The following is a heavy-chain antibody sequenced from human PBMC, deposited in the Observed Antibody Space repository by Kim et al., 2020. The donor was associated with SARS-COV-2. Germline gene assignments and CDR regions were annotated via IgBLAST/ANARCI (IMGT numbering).Heavy chain of an antibody. V-gene: IGHV3-64*02. CDR3: ARDADSGGFYGLEV. CDR2: ISIGGGRT. CDR1: GLTFRTYG. J-gene: IGHJ6*01. Sequence: GGSLRLSCAVSGLTFRTYGMHWVRQAPGKGMECVSFISIGGGRTYYADSVRGRFTISRDNSKNTLYLHMGSLGAEDTAVYYCARDADSGGFYGLEVWG. D-gene: IGHD3-22*01.